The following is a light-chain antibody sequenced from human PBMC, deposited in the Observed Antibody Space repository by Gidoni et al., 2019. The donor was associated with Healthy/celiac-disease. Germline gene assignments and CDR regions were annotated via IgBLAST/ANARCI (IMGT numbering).Light chain of an antibody. J-gene: IGKJ3*01. CDR2: AAS. V-gene: IGKV1-39*01. Sequence: IQVTQSPSSLSASVGDRVTITCRASQSISSYLNWYQQKPGKAPKLLIYAASSLQSGVPSRFSGSGSGTDFTLTISSLQPEDFATYYCQQSYSTPPIFGPGTKVDIK. CDR1: QSISSY. CDR3: QQSYSTPPI.